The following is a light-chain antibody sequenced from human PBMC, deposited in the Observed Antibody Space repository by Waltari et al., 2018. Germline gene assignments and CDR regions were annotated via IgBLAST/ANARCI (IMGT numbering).Light chain of an antibody. CDR1: QGIRDD. J-gene: IGKJ3*01. V-gene: IGKV1-6*01. Sequence: AIQMTQSQSSLSASVGDRVPITCRASQGIRDDLVWYQQKQGKAPKLLIYATSSLKNGVLSRCSGSGSGTDFTLTISSLQPEDSATYFCLQEYSYPRTFGPGTKVDIK. CDR2: ATS. CDR3: LQEYSYPRT.